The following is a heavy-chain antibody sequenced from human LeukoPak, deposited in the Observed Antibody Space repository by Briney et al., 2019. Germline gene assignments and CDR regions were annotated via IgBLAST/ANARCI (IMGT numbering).Heavy chain of an antibody. CDR2: ISYDGSNK. V-gene: IGHV3-30-3*01. CDR1: GFTFSSYA. J-gene: IGHJ3*02. Sequence: PGGSLRLSCAASGFTFSSYAMHWVRQAPGKGLEWVAVISYDGSNKYYADSVKGRFTISRDNSKNTLYLQMNSLRAEDTAVYYCAGSRDGYNGRGFAFDIWGQGTMVTVSS. D-gene: IGHD5-24*01. CDR3: AGSRDGYNGRGFAFDI.